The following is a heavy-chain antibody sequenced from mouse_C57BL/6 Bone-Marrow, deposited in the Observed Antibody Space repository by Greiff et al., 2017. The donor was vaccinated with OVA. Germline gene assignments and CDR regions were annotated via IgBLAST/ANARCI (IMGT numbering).Heavy chain of an antibody. CDR2: IYPGDGDT. V-gene: IGHV1-82*01. J-gene: IGHJ3*01. D-gene: IGHD2-2*01. Sequence: QVQLQQSGPELVKPGASVKISCKASGYAFSSSWMNWVKQRPGKGLEWIGRIYPGDGDTNYNGKFKGKATLTADKSSSTAYMQLSSLTSEDSAVYFCAREGVTTRGLAYWGQGTLVTVSA. CDR1: GYAFSSSW. CDR3: AREGVTTRGLAY.